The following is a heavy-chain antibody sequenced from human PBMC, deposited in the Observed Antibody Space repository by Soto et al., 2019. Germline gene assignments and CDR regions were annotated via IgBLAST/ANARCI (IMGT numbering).Heavy chain of an antibody. Sequence: QLQLQESGSGLVKPSQTLSLTCAVSGGSISSGDYSWSRIRQPPGKGLEWIGYIYHSGSTYYNPSLKSRVTISVDRSKTQFSLKLSSVTAADTAVYDCAAGGGLPRYYWGQGTLVTVSS. CDR2: IYHSGST. CDR3: AAGGGLPRYY. D-gene: IGHD5-12*01. CDR1: GGSISSGDYS. J-gene: IGHJ4*02. V-gene: IGHV4-30-2*01.